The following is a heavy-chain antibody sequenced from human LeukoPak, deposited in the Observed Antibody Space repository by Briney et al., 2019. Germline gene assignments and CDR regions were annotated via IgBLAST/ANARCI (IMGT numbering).Heavy chain of an antibody. CDR2: INPSGDT. CDR1: GGSFTGYY. J-gene: IGHJ4*02. V-gene: IGHV4-34*01. CDR3: AREKGYCSGGSCYGGTFDY. D-gene: IGHD2-15*01. Sequence: PSETLSLTCAVCGGSFTGYYWSWIRQPPGKGLEWIGEINPSGDTNYNPSLKSRVTISVDTSKNQFSLKLKSVTAADTAVYYCAREKGYCSGGSCYGGTFDYWGQGTLVTVSS.